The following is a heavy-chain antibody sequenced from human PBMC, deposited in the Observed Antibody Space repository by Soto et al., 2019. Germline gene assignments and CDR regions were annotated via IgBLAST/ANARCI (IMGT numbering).Heavy chain of an antibody. CDR2: IIPIFGTA. V-gene: IGHV1-69*06. CDR3: ARKYCSSISCPFDY. CDR1: GGTFSSYA. J-gene: IGHJ4*02. Sequence: SVKVSCKASGGTFSSYAISWVRQAPGQGLEWMGGIIPIFGTANYAQKFQGRVTITADKSTSTAYMELSSLRSEDTAVYYCARKYCSSISCPFDYWGQGTLVTVSS. D-gene: IGHD2-2*01.